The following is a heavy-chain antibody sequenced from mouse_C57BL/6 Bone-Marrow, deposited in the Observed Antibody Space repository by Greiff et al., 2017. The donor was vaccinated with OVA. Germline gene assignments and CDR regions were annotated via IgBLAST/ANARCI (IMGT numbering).Heavy chain of an antibody. CDR1: GYSITSGYY. V-gene: IGHV3-6*01. D-gene: IGHD1-1*01. CDR3: ARNYVSSWAWFAD. CDR2: ISYDGSN. Sequence: EVQLQESGPGLVKPSQSLSLTCSVTGYSITSGYYWNWIRQFPGNTLEWMGYISYDGSNNYNPSLKNRISITRDTAKTQLFLKLNSVTTEDTATYYCARNYVSSWAWFADWGPGTLVTVSA. J-gene: IGHJ3*01.